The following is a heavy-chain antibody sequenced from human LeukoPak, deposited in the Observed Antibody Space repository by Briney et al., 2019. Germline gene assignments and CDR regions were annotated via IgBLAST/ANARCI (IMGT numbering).Heavy chain of an antibody. J-gene: IGHJ6*03. Sequence: GGSLRLSCAASGFTVSSNYMSWVRQAPGKGLEWVSVIYSGGSTYYADSVKGRFTISRDNSKNTLYLQMNSLRAEDTAVYYCARRGYSYGYYYYYMDVWGKGTTVTVSS. V-gene: IGHV3-66*02. D-gene: IGHD5-18*01. CDR1: GFTVSSNY. CDR3: ARRGYSYGYYYYYMDV. CDR2: IYSGGST.